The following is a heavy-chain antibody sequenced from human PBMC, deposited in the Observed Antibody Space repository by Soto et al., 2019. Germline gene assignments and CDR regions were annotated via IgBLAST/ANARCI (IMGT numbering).Heavy chain of an antibody. CDR3: ARAGSVDDAFDI. Sequence: ASLKVSCKASGYTFNRYGISWVRQAPGLGLEWMGWISAYNGKTHFAQSLQGRVTLTIHTSTSTAYMELRSLRSDDTAVYYCARAGSVDDAFDIWGQGTMVTVSS. V-gene: IGHV1-18*01. D-gene: IGHD2-15*01. CDR2: ISAYNGKT. J-gene: IGHJ3*02. CDR1: GYTFNRYG.